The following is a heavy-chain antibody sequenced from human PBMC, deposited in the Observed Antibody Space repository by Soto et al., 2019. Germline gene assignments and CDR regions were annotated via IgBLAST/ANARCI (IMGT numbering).Heavy chain of an antibody. Sequence: GSLTLSCAASGFTFSEYYITWFRQAPGKGLEWVSYISSSGSTIYYADSVKGRFTISRDNAKTSLYLQMNSLRAEDTAVYYCARSGTKENYDFWSGYYPHAFDSWGQGTMVTVS. V-gene: IGHV3-11*01. CDR3: ARSGTKENYDFWSGYYPHAFDS. CDR2: ISSSGSTI. J-gene: IGHJ3*02. CDR1: GFTFSEYY. D-gene: IGHD3-3*01.